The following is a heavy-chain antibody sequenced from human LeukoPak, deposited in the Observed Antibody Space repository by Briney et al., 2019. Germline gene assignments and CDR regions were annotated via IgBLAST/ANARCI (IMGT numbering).Heavy chain of an antibody. J-gene: IGHJ4*02. D-gene: IGHD4-23*01. CDR2: IKSKTDGGTT. Sequence: GGSLRLSCAASGFIFSSYEMNWVRQAPGKGLEWVGRIKSKTDGGTTDYAAPVKGRFTISRDDSKNTLYLQMNSLKTEDTAVYYCTTSTTVVTYFDYWGQGTLVTVSS. V-gene: IGHV3-15*01. CDR3: TTSTTVVTYFDY. CDR1: GFIFSSYE.